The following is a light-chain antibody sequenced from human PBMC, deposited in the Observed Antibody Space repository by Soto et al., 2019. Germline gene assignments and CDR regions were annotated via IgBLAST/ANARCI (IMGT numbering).Light chain of an antibody. Sequence: AAVSVSKKERATLSCKASQNYHSNVAWQQKKPGQAHRLLICGASTRATGIPARFSGSGSGTEFTLTISSLPSEDFEIYCCQQYNIWLITSCQVGRLAIK. V-gene: IGKV3-15*01. CDR3: QQYNIWLIT. CDR2: GAS. J-gene: IGKJ5*01. CDR1: QNYHSN.